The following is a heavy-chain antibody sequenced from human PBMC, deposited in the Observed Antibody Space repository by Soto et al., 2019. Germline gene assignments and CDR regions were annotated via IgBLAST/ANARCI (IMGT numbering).Heavy chain of an antibody. V-gene: IGHV4-59*01. J-gene: IGHJ4*02. D-gene: IGHD3-22*01. Sequence: PSETLSLTCTVSGGSISSYYWSWIRQPPGKGLEWIGYIYYSGSTNYNPSLKSRVTISVDTSKNQFSLKLSSVTAADTAVYYCARSYYDSEFDYWGQGTLVTVSS. CDR1: GGSISSYY. CDR3: ARSYYDSEFDY. CDR2: IYYSGST.